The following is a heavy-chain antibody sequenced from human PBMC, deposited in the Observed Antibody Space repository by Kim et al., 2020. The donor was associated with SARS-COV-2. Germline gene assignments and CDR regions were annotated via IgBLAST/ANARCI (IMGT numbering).Heavy chain of an antibody. J-gene: IGHJ6*02. Sequence: GGSLRLSCAASGFTFSSYAMSWVRQAPGKGLEWVSAISGSGGSTYYADSVKGRFTISRDNSKNTLYLQMNSLRAEDTAVYYCAKDLRRITMVRGVIISGSYGMDVWGQGTTVTVSS. CDR2: ISGSGGST. D-gene: IGHD3-10*01. CDR1: GFTFSSYA. CDR3: AKDLRRITMVRGVIISGSYGMDV. V-gene: IGHV3-23*01.